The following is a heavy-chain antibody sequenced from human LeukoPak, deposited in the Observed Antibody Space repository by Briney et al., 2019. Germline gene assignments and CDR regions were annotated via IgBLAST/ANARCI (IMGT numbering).Heavy chain of an antibody. Sequence: SETLSLTCTVSGGSISSTSYYWGWIRQPPGKGLEWLGSIYYSGITYYNPSLKSRVTISVDTSKNQFSLKLSSVTATDTAVYFCARVNGGSIYYLDVWGKGTTVTDSS. V-gene: IGHV4-39*01. J-gene: IGHJ6*03. CDR1: GGSISSTSYY. D-gene: IGHD1-26*01. CDR2: IYYSGIT. CDR3: ARVNGGSIYYLDV.